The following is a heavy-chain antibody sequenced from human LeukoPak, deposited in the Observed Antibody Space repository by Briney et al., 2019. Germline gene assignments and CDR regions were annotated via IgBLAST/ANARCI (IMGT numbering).Heavy chain of an antibody. J-gene: IGHJ5*02. Sequence: SVKVSCKASGGTYSSYAINWVRQAPGQGLEWMGGIIPIFGTANYAQKFQGRVTITTDESTSTAYMELSSLRSEDTAVYYCAREARFFLGFDPWGQGTLVTVSS. CDR1: GGTYSSYA. V-gene: IGHV1-69*05. D-gene: IGHD3-3*01. CDR3: AREARFFLGFDP. CDR2: IIPIFGTA.